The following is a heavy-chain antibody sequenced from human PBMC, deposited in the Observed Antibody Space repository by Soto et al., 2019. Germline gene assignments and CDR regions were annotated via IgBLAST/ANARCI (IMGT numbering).Heavy chain of an antibody. CDR1: GYTFSNYA. CDR3: ARRITAYYYGMDV. D-gene: IGHD3-3*01. Sequence: ASVKVSCKASGYTFSNYAMHWVRQAPGQRLEWMGWINAGNGNTRYSQKLRDRVTITWDTSASTAYMEMSSLRSEDTAIYYCARRITAYYYGMDVWGQGTTVTVSS. J-gene: IGHJ6*02. V-gene: IGHV1-3*01. CDR2: INAGNGNT.